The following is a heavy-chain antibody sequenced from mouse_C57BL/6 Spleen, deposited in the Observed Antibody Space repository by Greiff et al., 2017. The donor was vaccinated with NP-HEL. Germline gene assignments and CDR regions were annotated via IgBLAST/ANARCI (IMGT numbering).Heavy chain of an antibody. CDR3: ARSYYGSSYSHWYFDV. D-gene: IGHD1-1*01. Sequence: EVQLQQSGPELVKPGASVKIPCKASGYTFTDYNMDWVKQSHGKSLEWIGDINPNNGGTIYNQKFKGKATLTVDKSSSTAYMELRSLTSEDTAVYYCARSYYGSSYSHWYFDVWGTGTTVTVSS. V-gene: IGHV1-18*01. J-gene: IGHJ1*03. CDR2: INPNNGGT. CDR1: GYTFTDYN.